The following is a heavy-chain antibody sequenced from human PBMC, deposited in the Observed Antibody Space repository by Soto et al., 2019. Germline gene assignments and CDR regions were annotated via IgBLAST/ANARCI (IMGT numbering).Heavy chain of an antibody. CDR3: AGGPMDSGSYED. CDR1: GISFSSHE. J-gene: IGHJ4*02. CDR2: ISTGGETI. V-gene: IGHV3-48*03. Sequence: EVQLVESGGGLVQPGGSLRLSCAASGISFSSHEMAWVRLAPGKGLEWLSYISTGGETIKYADSVMGSFTISRDNADNSVHLQMNSLRVEDTAVYYCAGGPMDSGSYEDWCQGTLVTVSS. D-gene: IGHD1-26*01.